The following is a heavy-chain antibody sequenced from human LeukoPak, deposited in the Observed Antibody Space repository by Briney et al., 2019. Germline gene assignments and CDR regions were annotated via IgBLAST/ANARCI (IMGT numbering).Heavy chain of an antibody. J-gene: IGHJ5*02. CDR3: ARWGNQLLWTNWFDP. CDR2: INHSGST. D-gene: IGHD2-2*01. Sequence: SETLSLTCAVYGGPFSGYYWSWIRQPPGKGLEWIGEINHSGSTNYNPSLKSRVTISVDTSKNQFSLKLSSVTAADTAVYYCARWGNQLLWTNWFDPWGQGTLVTVSS. CDR1: GGPFSGYY. V-gene: IGHV4-34*01.